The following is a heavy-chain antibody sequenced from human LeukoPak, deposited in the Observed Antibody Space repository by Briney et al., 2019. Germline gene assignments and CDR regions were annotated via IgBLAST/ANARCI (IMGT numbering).Heavy chain of an antibody. J-gene: IGHJ4*02. V-gene: IGHV3-23*01. CDR1: GFTFSSYA. CDR3: ARDLARSGSYGR. D-gene: IGHD1-26*01. Sequence: GGSLRLSCAASGFTFSSYAMSWVRQAPGKGLEWVSAISGSGGSTYYADSVKGRFTISRDNSKNTLYLQMNSLRAEDTAVYYCARDLARSGSYGRWGQGTLVTVSS. CDR2: ISGSGGST.